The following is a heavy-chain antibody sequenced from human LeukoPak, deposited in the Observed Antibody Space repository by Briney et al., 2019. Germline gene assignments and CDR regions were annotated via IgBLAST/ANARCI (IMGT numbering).Heavy chain of an antibody. CDR2: ISGDGVST. V-gene: IGHV3-43*02. CDR3: AKESGKFDY. Sequence: PGGSLRLSCAASGFTFDDSAMHWVRQAPGKGLEWVSLISGDGVSTFYADSVKGRFSISRDNSKNSLYLEMNSLRTEDAAMYYCAKESGKFDYWGQGTLVAVSS. CDR1: GFTFDDSA. J-gene: IGHJ4*02.